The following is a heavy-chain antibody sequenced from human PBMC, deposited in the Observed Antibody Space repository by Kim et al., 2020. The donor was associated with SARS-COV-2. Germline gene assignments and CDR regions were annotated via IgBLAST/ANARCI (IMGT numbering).Heavy chain of an antibody. V-gene: IGHV3-23*01. CDR1: GFTFSTYA. CDR2: ISASGGRT. Sequence: GGSLRLSCAASGFTFSTYAMSWVRQAPGKGLEWVSAISASGGRTYYADSVKGRFTISRDNSKNTLYLQMNSLGADDTAVYYCIAPLWFGENWGQGTLVTVSS. D-gene: IGHD3-10*01. CDR3: IAPLWFGEN. J-gene: IGHJ4*02.